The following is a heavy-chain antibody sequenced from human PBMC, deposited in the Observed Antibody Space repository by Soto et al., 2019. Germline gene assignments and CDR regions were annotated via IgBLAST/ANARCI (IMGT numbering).Heavy chain of an antibody. J-gene: IGHJ4*02. CDR2: IYDGGST. CDR1: GASVSSVNYC. D-gene: IGHD2-21*02. V-gene: IGHV4-30-4*01. Sequence: QVQLQESGPGLVKPSQTLSLTCTVSGASVSSVNYCWSWIRQPPDKRLEWIGHIYDGGSTFINPCLTRRVSILVGTSSKDLCVQLRSVCAAATAVYYCVRGPSGDRVDYWGQGTLVTVSS. CDR3: VRGPSGDRVDY.